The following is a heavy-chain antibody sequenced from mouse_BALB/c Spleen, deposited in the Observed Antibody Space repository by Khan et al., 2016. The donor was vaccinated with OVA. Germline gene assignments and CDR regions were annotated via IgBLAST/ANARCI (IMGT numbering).Heavy chain of an antibody. D-gene: IGHD2-12*01. Sequence: EVPLQESGPSLVKPSQTLSLTCSVTGDSITSGYWNWIRKFPENKLEYMGYIIYTGYTYYNPSLQSRISITRHTSKNQYYLQLNSVTDEDTATYYCARSLYRYAFVYWGQGTLVTVSA. CDR2: IIYTGYT. V-gene: IGHV3-8*02. CDR1: GDSITSGY. CDR3: ARSLYRYAFVY. J-gene: IGHJ3*01.